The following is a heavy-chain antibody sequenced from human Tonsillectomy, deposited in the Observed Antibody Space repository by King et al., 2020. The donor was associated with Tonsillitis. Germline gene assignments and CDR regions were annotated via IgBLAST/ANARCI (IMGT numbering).Heavy chain of an antibody. V-gene: IGHV4-61*02. CDR1: GGSISSGSYY. CDR3: ARDSSSSLFDY. J-gene: IGHJ4*02. Sequence: PLQESGPGLVKPSQTLSLTCTVSGGSISSGSYYWSWIRQPAGKGLEWIGRIYTSGSTNYNPSLKSRVTMSVDTSKNQFSLKLSSVTAADTAVYYCARDSSSSLFDYWGQGTLVTVSS. CDR2: IYTSGST. D-gene: IGHD6-6*01.